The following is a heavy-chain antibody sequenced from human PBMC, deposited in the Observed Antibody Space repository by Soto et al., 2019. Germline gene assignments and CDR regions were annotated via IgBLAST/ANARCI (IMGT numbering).Heavy chain of an antibody. CDR2: ISYSWTT. D-gene: IGHD5-18*01. V-gene: IGHV4-30-4*01. J-gene: IGHJ5*02. CDR3: ARGRGYSYGLDP. Sequence: QVQLQESGPGLVKPSQTLSLTCTVSGDSISSINNYWSWIRQPPGEGLEWIGFISYSWTTSYSPSLKSRVAISLDTSKNQFSLSLNFVTAADTAVYYCARGRGYSYGLDPWGQGSLVTVSS. CDR1: GDSISSINNY.